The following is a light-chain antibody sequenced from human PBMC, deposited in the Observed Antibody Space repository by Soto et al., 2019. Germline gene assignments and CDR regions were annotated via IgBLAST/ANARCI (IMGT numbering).Light chain of an antibody. Sequence: QSVLTQPPSASGTPGQRVTISCSGTTSNIGSNTVSWYQHLPGTAPKLLIYSNDQRPSGVPDRFSGSKSGTSASLAISGLQSEDEGDYYCAIWDLTLSAWVFGGGTKVTVL. CDR2: SND. J-gene: IGLJ3*02. CDR3: AIWDLTLSAWV. V-gene: IGLV1-44*01. CDR1: TSNIGSNT.